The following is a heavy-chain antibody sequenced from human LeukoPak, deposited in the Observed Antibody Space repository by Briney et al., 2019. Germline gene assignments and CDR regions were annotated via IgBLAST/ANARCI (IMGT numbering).Heavy chain of an antibody. D-gene: IGHD3-9*01. J-gene: IGHJ3*02. CDR2: ISYDGSNK. CDR1: GFTFSSYG. Sequence: GGSLRLSCAAYGFTFSSYGMHWVRQAPGKGLEWVAVISYDGSNKYYADSVKGRFTISRDNSKNTLYLQMNSLRAEDTAVYYCARHDGPSSIRYFDWFSPRAFDIWGQGTMVTVSS. V-gene: IGHV3-30*03. CDR3: ARHDGPSSIRYFDWFSPRAFDI.